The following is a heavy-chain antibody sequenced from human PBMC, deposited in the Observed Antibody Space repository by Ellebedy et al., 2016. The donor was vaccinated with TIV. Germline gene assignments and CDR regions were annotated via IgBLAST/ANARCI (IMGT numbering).Heavy chain of an antibody. J-gene: IGHJ6*02. CDR2: IIPIFGTA. CDR3: ARDDVDTAMVGGYYYGMDV. Sequence: ASVKVSCKASGGTFSSYAISWVRRAPGQGLEWMGGIIPIFGTANYAQKFQGRVTITADESTSTAYMELSSLRSEDTAVYYCARDDVDTAMVGGYYYGMDVWGQGTTVTVSS. CDR1: GGTFSSYA. D-gene: IGHD5-18*01. V-gene: IGHV1-69*13.